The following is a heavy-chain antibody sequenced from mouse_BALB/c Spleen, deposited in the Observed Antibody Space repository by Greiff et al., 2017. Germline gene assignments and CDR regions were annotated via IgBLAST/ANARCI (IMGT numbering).Heavy chain of an antibody. J-gene: IGHJ4*01. Sequence: DVHLVESGGGLVQPGGSRKLSCAASGFTFSSFGMHWVRQAPEKGLEWVAYISSGSSTIYYADTVKGRFTISRDNPKNTLFLQMTSLRSEDTAMYYCARGAPFITTVVEGAMDYWGQGTSVTVSS. CDR2: ISSGSSTI. CDR1: GFTFSSFG. CDR3: ARGAPFITTVVEGAMDY. V-gene: IGHV5-17*02. D-gene: IGHD1-1*01.